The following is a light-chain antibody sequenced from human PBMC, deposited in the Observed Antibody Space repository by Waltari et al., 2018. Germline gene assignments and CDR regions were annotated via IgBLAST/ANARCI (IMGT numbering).Light chain of an antibody. J-gene: IGKJ1*01. V-gene: IGKV1-5*03. CDR1: QSISSW. CDR3: QQYNSYSRT. Sequence: DIQMTQSPSTLSASVGDRVTITCRASQSISSWFAWYQQKPGKAPKLLIYTASSLESGVPSRFSGSGSGTEFTLTISSLQPDDFATYYCQQYNSYSRTFGQGTKVEIK. CDR2: TAS.